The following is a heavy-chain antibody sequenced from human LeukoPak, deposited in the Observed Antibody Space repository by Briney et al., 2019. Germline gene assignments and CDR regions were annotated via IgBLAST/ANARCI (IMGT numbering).Heavy chain of an antibody. CDR3: ARDYGIAVAGAFDY. CDR2: ISGSGGST. J-gene: IGHJ4*02. D-gene: IGHD6-19*01. CDR1: GFTFNSYG. Sequence: GGTLRLSCAASGFTFNSYGMNWVRQAPGKGLEWVSGISGSGGSTFYADSANGRFSISRDNSKNTMYLQMNSLRAEDTAVYYCARDYGIAVAGAFDYWGQGTLVTVSS. V-gene: IGHV3-23*01.